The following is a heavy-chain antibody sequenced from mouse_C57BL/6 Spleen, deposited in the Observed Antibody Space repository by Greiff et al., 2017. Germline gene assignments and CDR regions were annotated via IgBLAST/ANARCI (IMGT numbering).Heavy chain of an antibody. D-gene: IGHD2-2*01. J-gene: IGHJ4*01. CDR1: GYTFTSYW. V-gene: IGHV1-64*01. CDR2: IHPNSGST. Sequence: QVQLKEPGAELVKPGASVKLSCKASGYTFTSYWMHWVKQRPGQGLEWIGMIHPNSGSTNYNEKFKSKATLTVDKSSSTAYMQLSSLTAEDSAVYYCARSSGYDGAMDYWGQGTSVTVSS. CDR3: ARSSGYDGAMDY.